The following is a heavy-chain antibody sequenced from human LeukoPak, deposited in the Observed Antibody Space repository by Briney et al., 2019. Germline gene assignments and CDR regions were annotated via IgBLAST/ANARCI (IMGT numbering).Heavy chain of an antibody. CDR2: ISGTGSTI. CDR1: GFTFNVYS. CDR3: ARERGTAGLDF. J-gene: IGHJ4*02. V-gene: IGHV3-48*04. Sequence: PGGSLRLSCAASGFTFNVYSIDWVRQAPGKGLEWLSYISGTGSTIYYAASVRGRFTISRDNAKSSLYLQMNGLRVEDTAVYYCARERGTAGLDFWGQGTLVTVSS. D-gene: IGHD2-21*02.